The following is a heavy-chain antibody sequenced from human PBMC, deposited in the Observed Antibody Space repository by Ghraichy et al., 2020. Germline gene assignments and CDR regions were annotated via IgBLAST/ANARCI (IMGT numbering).Heavy chain of an antibody. D-gene: IGHD2-2*01. Sequence: GALRLSCAASGFTFSSYAMHWVRQAPGKGLEYVSAISSNGGSTYYANSVKGRFTISRDNSKNTLYLQMGSLRAEDMAVYYCARAQGGYCSSTSCYHYYYYGMDVWGQGTTVTVSS. J-gene: IGHJ6*02. CDR2: ISSNGGST. CDR3: ARAQGGYCSSTSCYHYYYYGMDV. CDR1: GFTFSSYA. V-gene: IGHV3-64*01.